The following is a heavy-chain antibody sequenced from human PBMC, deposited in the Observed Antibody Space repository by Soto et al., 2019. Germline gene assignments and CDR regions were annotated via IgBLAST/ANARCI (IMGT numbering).Heavy chain of an antibody. CDR3: ASRDGYNWRFDY. Sequence: ASVKVSCKASGGTFSSYAISWVRQAPGQGLEWMGGIIPIFGTANYAQKFQGRVTITADESTSTAYMELSSLRSEDTAVYYCASRDGYNWRFDYWGQGTLVTVSS. J-gene: IGHJ4*02. CDR2: IIPIFGTA. D-gene: IGHD5-12*01. V-gene: IGHV1-69*13. CDR1: GGTFSSYA.